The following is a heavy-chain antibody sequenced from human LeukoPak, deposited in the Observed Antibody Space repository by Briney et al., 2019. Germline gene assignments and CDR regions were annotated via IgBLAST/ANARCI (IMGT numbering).Heavy chain of an antibody. V-gene: IGHV3-7*01. CDR3: ARDLSGVTGYTYGRGIDY. J-gene: IGHJ4*02. CDR1: GFTFSSYW. CDR2: IKKDGIEK. D-gene: IGHD5-18*01. Sequence: GGSLRLSCAASGFTFSSYWMSWVRQAPGKGLEWVANIKKDGIEKYYVDSVKGRFTISRDNAKTSLYLQMNSLRAEDTAVYYCARDLSGVTGYTYGRGIDYWGQGTLVTVSS.